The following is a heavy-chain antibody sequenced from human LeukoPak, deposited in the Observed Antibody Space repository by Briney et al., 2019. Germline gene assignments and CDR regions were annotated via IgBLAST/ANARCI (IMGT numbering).Heavy chain of an antibody. J-gene: IGHJ4*02. CDR1: AGSISSYY. D-gene: IGHD3-3*01. V-gene: IGHV4-59*01. CDR2: IYYSGST. Sequence: SETLSLTCTVSAGSISSYYWSWIRQPPGKGLVGIGYIYYSGSTNYNPSLKSRVTISVDTSKNQFTPKLSSVTAADTAVYYCARSPARETIFGVVITEIFDYWGQGTLVTVSS. CDR3: ARSPARETIFGVVITEIFDY.